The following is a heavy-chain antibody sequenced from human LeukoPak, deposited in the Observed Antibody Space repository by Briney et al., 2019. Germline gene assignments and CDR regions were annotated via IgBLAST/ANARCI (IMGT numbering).Heavy chain of an antibody. CDR1: GGSISSYY. J-gene: IGHJ4*02. V-gene: IGHV4-59*08. CDR2: IYYSGST. D-gene: IGHD3-22*01. Sequence: PSETLSLTCTVSGGSISSYYWSWIRQPPGKGLEWIGYIYYSGSTNYNPSLKSRVTISVDTSKNQFSLKLSSVTAADTAVYYCARHYYDSTPLSYFDYWGQGTLVTVSS. CDR3: ARHYYDSTPLSYFDY.